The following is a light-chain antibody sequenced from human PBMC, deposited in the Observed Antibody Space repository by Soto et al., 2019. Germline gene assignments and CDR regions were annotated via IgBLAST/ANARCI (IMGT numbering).Light chain of an antibody. Sequence: QSALTQPPSASGSPGQSVAISCTGTSSDVGGYHYVSWYQQHPGKAPKLMIYEVNKRPSGVPDRFSGPKSGNTASLTVSGLQAEDEADYYCSSYAGSSNVFGTGTKLTVL. CDR1: SSDVGGYHY. CDR2: EVN. CDR3: SSYAGSSNV. V-gene: IGLV2-8*01. J-gene: IGLJ1*01.